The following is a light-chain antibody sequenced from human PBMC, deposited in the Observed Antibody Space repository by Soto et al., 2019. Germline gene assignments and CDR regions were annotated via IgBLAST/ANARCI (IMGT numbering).Light chain of an antibody. CDR3: SSYTSENNVV. Sequence: QSALTQPASVSGSPGQSITIPCTGTSSDVGGYNYVSWYQQYPGKAPKLMISEVTNRPSGVSSRFSGSKSGNTASLTISGLQADDEADYYCSSYTSENNVVFGGGTQLTVL. CDR1: SSDVGGYNY. V-gene: IGLV2-14*01. J-gene: IGLJ2*01. CDR2: EVT.